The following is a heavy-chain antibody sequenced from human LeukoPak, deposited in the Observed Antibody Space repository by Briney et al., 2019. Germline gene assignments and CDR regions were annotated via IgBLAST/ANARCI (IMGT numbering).Heavy chain of an antibody. CDR1: GYSISSGYY. J-gene: IGHJ4*02. V-gene: IGHV4-38-2*02. CDR2: IYHSGRT. Sequence: SETLSLTCTVSGYSISSGYYWGWIRQPPGKGLEWIGSIYHSGRTYYNPSLKSRVTISVDTSKNQFSLKLSSVTAADTAVYYCARGRRDGYNWAYWGRGTLVTVSS. D-gene: IGHD5-24*01. CDR3: ARGRRDGYNWAY.